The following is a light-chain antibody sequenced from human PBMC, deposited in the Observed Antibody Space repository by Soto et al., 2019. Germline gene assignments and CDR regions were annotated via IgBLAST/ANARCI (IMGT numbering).Light chain of an antibody. CDR3: QQRSNWPIT. CDR1: QSVSTY. CDR2: DAS. J-gene: IGKJ5*01. Sequence: EILLTQTPSTLSLSPGERATLSCRASQSVSTYLAWYQQKPGQAPRLLIYDASKRATGIPARFSGSGSGADFTLTISSLQPEDFAVYYCQQRSNWPITVGQGTRLEIK. V-gene: IGKV3-11*01.